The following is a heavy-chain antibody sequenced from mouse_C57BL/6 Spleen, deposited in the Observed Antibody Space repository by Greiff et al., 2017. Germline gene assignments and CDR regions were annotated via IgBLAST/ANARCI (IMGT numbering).Heavy chain of an antibody. CDR2: IDPGAGDT. Sequence: EVQRVESGAELVRPGASVKLSCTASGFDIKDYYMHWVKQRPEQGLAWIGRIDPGAGDTEYAPKFQGKATMTADTSSNTAYLQLSSLTSEDTAVYYCARMYDGYYGGGMDMCGRGQGATVT. CDR1: GFDIKDYY. J-gene: IGHJ4*01. D-gene: IGHD2-3*01. V-gene: IGHV14-1*01. CDR3: ARMYDGYYGGGMDMCG.